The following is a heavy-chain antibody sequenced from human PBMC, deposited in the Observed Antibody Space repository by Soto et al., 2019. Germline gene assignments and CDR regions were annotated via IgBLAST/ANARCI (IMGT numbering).Heavy chain of an antibody. Sequence: EVQLLESGGGLVQPGWSLRLSCAASGFTFTTYAMSWVRQAPGKGLEWVSSITGSGGGTYYADSVKGRFTISRDNSKNTLYLQMNSLRAEDTALYYCAKGCLTVAGPSCSWGQGALVTVSS. D-gene: IGHD6-19*01. J-gene: IGHJ4*02. V-gene: IGHV3-23*01. CDR1: GFTFTTYA. CDR2: ITGSGGGT. CDR3: AKGCLTVAGPSCS.